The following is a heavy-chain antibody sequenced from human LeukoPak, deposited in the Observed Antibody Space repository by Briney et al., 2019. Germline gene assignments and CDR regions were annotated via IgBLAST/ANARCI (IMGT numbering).Heavy chain of an antibody. CDR2: IWYDGSNK. CDR3: ARDAGGYCSGGSCNTAGMDV. V-gene: IGHV3-33*01. Sequence: PGGSLRLSCAASGFTFSSYGMHWVRQAQGKGLEWVAVIWYDGSNKYYADSVKGRFTISRDNSKNTLYLQMNSLRAEDTAVYYCARDAGGYCSGGSCNTAGMDVWGQGTTVTVSS. CDR1: GFTFSSYG. D-gene: IGHD2-15*01. J-gene: IGHJ6*02.